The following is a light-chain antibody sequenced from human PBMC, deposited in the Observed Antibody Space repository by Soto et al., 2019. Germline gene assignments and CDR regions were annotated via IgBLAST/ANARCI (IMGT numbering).Light chain of an antibody. CDR3: QQSYTTPLT. J-gene: IGKJ4*01. Sequence: DIQMTQSPSTLSASVGDRVTIAFRASQTISSWLAWHQQKPGKAPKLLIYKASTLESGVPSRFTGSRSETNFTLIISSLQPEDFATYYCQQSYTTPLTFGGGTKVDIK. V-gene: IGKV1-5*03. CDR2: KAS. CDR1: QTISSW.